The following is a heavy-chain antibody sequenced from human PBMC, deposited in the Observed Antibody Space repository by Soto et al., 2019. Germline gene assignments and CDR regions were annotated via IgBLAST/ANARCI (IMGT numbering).Heavy chain of an antibody. J-gene: IGHJ4*02. CDR3: ARGPNSSPPHSPLRNYYFEY. CDR1: GGSISSGGYF. CDR2: IYYSGRT. Sequence: PSETLSLTCTVSGGSISSGGYFWSWIRQHPGKGLEWIGYIYYSGRTYYNLSLKSRVTISVDTSKNQLSLKLRSVTAADTAVYYCARGPNSSPPHSPLRNYYFEYWGQGTLVTVSS. V-gene: IGHV4-31*03. D-gene: IGHD6-13*01.